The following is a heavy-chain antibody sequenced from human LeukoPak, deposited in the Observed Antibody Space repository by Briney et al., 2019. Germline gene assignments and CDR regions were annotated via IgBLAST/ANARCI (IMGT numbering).Heavy chain of an antibody. CDR2: ISYDGSNK. J-gene: IGHJ4*02. CDR3: AKDESTNASILWWYQPYFDY. D-gene: IGHD2-21*01. Sequence: GGSLRLSCAASGFTFSSYGMHWVRQAPGKGLEWVAVISYDGSNKYYADSVKGRFTISRDNSKNTLYLQMNSLRAEDTAVYYCAKDESTNASILWWYQPYFDYWGQGTLVTVSS. CDR1: GFTFSSYG. V-gene: IGHV3-30*18.